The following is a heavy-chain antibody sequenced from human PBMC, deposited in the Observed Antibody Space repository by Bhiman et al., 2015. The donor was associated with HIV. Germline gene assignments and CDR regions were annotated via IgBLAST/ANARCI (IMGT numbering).Heavy chain of an antibody. CDR1: GFTFSSYW. V-gene: IGHV3-7*01. CDR3: ASGSGSVNLDH. CDR2: IKQDGSEK. Sequence: EVHLVESGGGLVQPGGSLRLSCAASGFTFSSYWMSWVRQAPGKGLEWVANIKQDGSEKYYVDSVKGRFTLSRDNAKNSLYLQMNSLRAEDTAVYYCASGSGSVNLDHWGQGTLVTVSS. D-gene: IGHD3-10*01. J-gene: IGHJ4*02.